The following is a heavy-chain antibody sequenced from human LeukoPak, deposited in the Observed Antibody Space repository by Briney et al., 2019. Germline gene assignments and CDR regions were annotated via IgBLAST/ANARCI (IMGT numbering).Heavy chain of an antibody. CDR3: AKAHSSGWTTRYFDC. CDR1: GFTFSSYA. D-gene: IGHD6-19*01. J-gene: IGHJ4*02. Sequence: GGSLRLSCAASGFTFSSYAMGWVRQAPGKGLEWVSLIDYGSGGSHDADSVKGRCTISRDNSKNTLYLQMNSLRAEDTAIYYCAKAHSSGWTTRYFDCWGQGALVTVSS. CDR2: IDYGSGGS. V-gene: IGHV3-23*01.